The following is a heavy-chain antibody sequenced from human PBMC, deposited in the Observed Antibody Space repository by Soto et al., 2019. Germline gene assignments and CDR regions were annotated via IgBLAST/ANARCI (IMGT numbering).Heavy chain of an antibody. Sequence: GGSLRLSCEATGFTFSSHEMNWIRQTPGKRLEWIAKISGSGSTINYADSVKGRFTISRDNVQRTLHLQMDSLRVEDTGVYYCARGGVYWGRGTLVTVSS. J-gene: IGHJ1*01. V-gene: IGHV3-48*03. CDR3: ARGGVY. CDR1: GFTFSSHE. CDR2: ISGSGSTI. D-gene: IGHD2-8*01.